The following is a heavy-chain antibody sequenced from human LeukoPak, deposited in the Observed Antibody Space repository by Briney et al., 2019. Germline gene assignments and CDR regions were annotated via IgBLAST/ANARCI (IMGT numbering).Heavy chain of an antibody. D-gene: IGHD2/OR15-2a*01. V-gene: IGHV3-21*01. Sequence: GGSLRLSCAASGFTFSSYSMNWVRQAPGKGLEGVSSISSSSSYIYYADSVKGRFTISRDNAKNSLYLQMNSLRAEDTAVYYCARDGGNIVIVFDYWGQGTLVTVSS. CDR1: GFTFSSYS. CDR3: ARDGGNIVIVFDY. CDR2: ISSSSSYI. J-gene: IGHJ4*02.